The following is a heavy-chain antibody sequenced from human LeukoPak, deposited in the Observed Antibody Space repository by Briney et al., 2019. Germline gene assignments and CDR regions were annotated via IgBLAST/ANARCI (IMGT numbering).Heavy chain of an antibody. J-gene: IGHJ4*02. CDR1: GGSISRSSYY. D-gene: IGHD6-13*01. CDR2: IYYSGST. CDR3: ARHVEYSSSWIDY. Sequence: PSETLSLTCTVSGGSISRSSYYWGWIRQPPGKGLEWIGSIYYSGSTYYNPSLKSRVTISVDTSKNQFSLKLSSVTAADTAVYYCARHVEYSSSWIDYWGQGTLVTVSS. V-gene: IGHV4-39*01.